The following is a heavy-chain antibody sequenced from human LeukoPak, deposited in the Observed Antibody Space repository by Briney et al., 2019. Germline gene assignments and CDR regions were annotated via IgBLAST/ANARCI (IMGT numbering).Heavy chain of an antibody. Sequence: GGSLRLSCAASGFTFSSYAMSWVRQAPGKGLEWVSAISGSGGSTYYADSVKGRFTVSRDNSKNTLYLQMNSLRADDTAVYYCAKAGSRDGYNYDYWGQGTLVTVSS. CDR1: GFTFSSYA. V-gene: IGHV3-23*01. CDR3: AKAGSRDGYNYDY. J-gene: IGHJ4*02. CDR2: ISGSGGST. D-gene: IGHD5-24*01.